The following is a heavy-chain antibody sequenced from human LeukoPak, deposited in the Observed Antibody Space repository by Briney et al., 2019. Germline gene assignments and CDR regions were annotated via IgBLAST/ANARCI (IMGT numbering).Heavy chain of an antibody. V-gene: IGHV4-59*01. J-gene: IGHJ5*02. CDR2: IFYSGST. CDR1: HGSISTYY. D-gene: IGHD5-18*01. Sequence: SEALSLTCTVSHGSISTYYWSWIRQSPEKGLEWIGYIFYSGSTNYNPSLKSRATISVDTSKSQLSLKLTSVTAADTVVYYCAAERRRYSYGPLSSWGQGTLVIDSS. CDR3: AAERRRYSYGPLSS.